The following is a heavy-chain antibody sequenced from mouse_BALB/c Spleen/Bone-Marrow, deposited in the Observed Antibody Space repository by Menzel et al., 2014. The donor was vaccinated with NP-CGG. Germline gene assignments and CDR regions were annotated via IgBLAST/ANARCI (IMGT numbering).Heavy chain of an antibody. CDR1: GYTFTTYV. J-gene: IGHJ2*01. V-gene: IGHV1-14*01. D-gene: IGHD1-1*01. Sequence: VQLQQSGPELIKPGASVKMSCKASGYTFTTYVIHWVKQKPGRGLEWIGYINPYNDGTKYNEKFKGKATLTSDKSSSTAYMELSSLTSEDSAVYYCAKDYGSRNFDYWGQGTTLTVSS. CDR2: INPYNDGT. CDR3: AKDYGSRNFDY.